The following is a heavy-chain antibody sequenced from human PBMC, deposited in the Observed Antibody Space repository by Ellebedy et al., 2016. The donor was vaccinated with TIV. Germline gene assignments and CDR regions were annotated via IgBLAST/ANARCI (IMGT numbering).Heavy chain of an antibody. CDR3: ARARDGYANYYGMDV. D-gene: IGHD5-24*01. V-gene: IGHV1-69*13. CDR2: IIPIFGTA. CDR1: GGTFSSYA. J-gene: IGHJ6*02. Sequence: ASVKVSCKASGGTFSSYAISWVRQAPGQGLEWMGGIIPIFGTANYAQKFQGRVTITADESTSTAYMELSSLRSEDTAVYYCARARDGYANYYGMDVWGQGTTVTVSS.